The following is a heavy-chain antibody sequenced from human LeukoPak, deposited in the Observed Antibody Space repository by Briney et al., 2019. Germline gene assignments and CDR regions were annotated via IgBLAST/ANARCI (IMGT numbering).Heavy chain of an antibody. J-gene: IGHJ6*02. D-gene: IGHD5-12*01. CDR1: GFTFSSYA. Sequence: GGSLRLSCAASGFTFSSYAMSWVRQAPGKGLEWVSAISGSGGSTYYADSVKGRFTISRDNSKNTLYLQMNSLRAEDTAVYYCAKDHLATYYYYGMDVWGQGTTVTVSS. CDR3: AKDHLATYYYYGMDV. CDR2: ISGSGGST. V-gene: IGHV3-23*01.